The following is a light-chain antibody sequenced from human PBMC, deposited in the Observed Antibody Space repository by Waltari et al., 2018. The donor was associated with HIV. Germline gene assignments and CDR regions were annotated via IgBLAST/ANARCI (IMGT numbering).Light chain of an antibody. CDR1: RSNIGGNF. V-gene: IGLV1-47*01. J-gene: IGLJ1*01. Sequence: QSVLTQPPSVSATPGQTINISCSGSRSNIGGNFVFWYQQVATTAPRLLVYRTDQRPSGVSDRFCGFRLGTSASLAISGLRSEDEGNYDCASWDDSLPGHVFGTGT. CDR2: RTD. CDR3: ASWDDSLPGHV.